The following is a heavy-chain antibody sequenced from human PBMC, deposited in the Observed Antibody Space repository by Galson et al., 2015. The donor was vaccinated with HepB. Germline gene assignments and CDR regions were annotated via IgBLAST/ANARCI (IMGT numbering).Heavy chain of an antibody. Sequence: SLKLSCTASGVTFSSYAISWVRQAPGQGLEWIGGIISSFETPPYAHKVQGRVTITTDNSTNTPYLEMSSLRAEDTAVYYCARGRVQVAKGACFDYWGQGTLVTVSS. CDR1: GVTFSSYA. J-gene: IGHJ4*02. CDR3: ARGRVQVAKGACFDY. CDR2: IISSFETP. V-gene: IGHV1-69*05. D-gene: IGHD3-3*01.